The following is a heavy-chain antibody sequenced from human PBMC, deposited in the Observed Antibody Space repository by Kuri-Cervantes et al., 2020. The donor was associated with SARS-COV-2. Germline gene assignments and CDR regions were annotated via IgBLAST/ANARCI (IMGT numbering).Heavy chain of an antibody. Sequence: GGSLRLSCAASGFTFDDYGMSWVRQALGKGLEWVSGINWNGGSTGYADSGKGRFTISRDNAKNSLYLQMNSLRAEDTALYSCAKGDIAVDGALDYWGQGTLVTVSS. CDR1: GFTFDDYG. V-gene: IGHV3-20*04. J-gene: IGHJ4*02. CDR3: AKGDIAVDGALDY. D-gene: IGHD6-19*01. CDR2: INWNGGST.